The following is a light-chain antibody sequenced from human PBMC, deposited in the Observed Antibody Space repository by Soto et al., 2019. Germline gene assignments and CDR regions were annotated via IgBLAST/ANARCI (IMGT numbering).Light chain of an antibody. V-gene: IGKV3-20*01. CDR1: QSISSIY. CDR3: QQYGSSPGT. CDR2: GAS. J-gene: IGKJ1*01. Sequence: EIVLTQSPGTLSLSPGERATLSCRASQSISSIYLAWYQQKPGQAPRLLIYGASSRAPGIPDRFSGSGSGTDFNLTISRLEPEDFAVYYCQQYGSSPGTFGQGTKVEIK.